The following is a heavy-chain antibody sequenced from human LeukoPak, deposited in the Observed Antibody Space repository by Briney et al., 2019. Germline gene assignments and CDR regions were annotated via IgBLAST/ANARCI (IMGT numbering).Heavy chain of an antibody. Sequence: GGSLRLSCAASGFTVSSKYMSWVRQTPGKGLQWFARIYSSGDAYTPDSVKGRFTISRDDSENTLYLQMDSLRAEDTAVYYCATGYYFGSGSYGYLDYWGQGTLVTVSS. D-gene: IGHD3-10*01. J-gene: IGHJ4*02. CDR2: IYSSGDA. V-gene: IGHV3-53*01. CDR1: GFTVSSKY. CDR3: ATGYYFGSGSYGYLDY.